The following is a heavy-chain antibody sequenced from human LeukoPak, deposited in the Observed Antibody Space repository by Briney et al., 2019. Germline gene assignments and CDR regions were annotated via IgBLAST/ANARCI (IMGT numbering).Heavy chain of an antibody. J-gene: IGHJ3*02. V-gene: IGHV1-2*02. D-gene: IGHD6-19*01. CDR3: AGVEAVAGTLYAFDI. CDR2: INPNSGGT. CDR1: GYTFTGYY. Sequence: ASVKVSCKASGYTFTGYYMHWVRQAPGQGLEWMGWINPNSGGTNYAQKFQGRVTMTRDTSISTAYMELSRLRSDDTAVYYCAGVEAVAGTLYAFDIWAKGQWSPSLQ.